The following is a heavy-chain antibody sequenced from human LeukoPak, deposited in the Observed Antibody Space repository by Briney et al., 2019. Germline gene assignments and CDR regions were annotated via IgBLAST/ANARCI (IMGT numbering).Heavy chain of an antibody. CDR1: GYSISRGYY. D-gene: IGHD5-12*01. CDR2: IYHSGST. V-gene: IGHV4-38-2*02. CDR3: ARVPNSGYGPFDY. Sequence: SETLSLTCTVSGYSISRGYYWGWIRQPPGKGLEWIGSIYHSGSTYYNPSLKSRVTISVDTSKNQFSLKLNSVTAADTAVYYCARVPNSGYGPFDYWGQGTLVTVSS. J-gene: IGHJ4*02.